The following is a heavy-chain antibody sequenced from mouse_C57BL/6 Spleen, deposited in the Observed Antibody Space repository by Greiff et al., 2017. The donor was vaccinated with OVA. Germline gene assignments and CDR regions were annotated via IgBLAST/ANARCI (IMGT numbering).Heavy chain of an antibody. CDR1: GYTFTSYW. V-gene: IGHV1-69*01. CDR3: ARGGEYGSSYDY. D-gene: IGHD1-1*01. J-gene: IGHJ2*01. CDR2: IDPSDSYT. Sequence: VQLQQSGAELVMPGASVKLSCKASGYTFTSYWMHWVKQRPGQGLEWIGEIDPSDSYTNYNQKFKGKSTLTVDKSSSTAYMQLSSLTSEDSAVYYCARGGEYGSSYDYWGQGTTLTVSS.